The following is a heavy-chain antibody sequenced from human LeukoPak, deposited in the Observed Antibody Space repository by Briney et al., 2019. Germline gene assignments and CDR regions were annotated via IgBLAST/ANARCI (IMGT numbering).Heavy chain of an antibody. Sequence: GESLKISCKGSGYSFTSYWIGWVRQMPGKGLEWIGIIYPGDSDTRYSPSFQGQVTISADKSISTAYLQWSSLKASDTAMYYCARHYYGSGSSEDAFDIWGQGTMVTVSS. D-gene: IGHD3-10*01. CDR1: GYSFTSYW. V-gene: IGHV5-51*01. J-gene: IGHJ3*02. CDR3: ARHYYGSGSSEDAFDI. CDR2: IYPGDSDT.